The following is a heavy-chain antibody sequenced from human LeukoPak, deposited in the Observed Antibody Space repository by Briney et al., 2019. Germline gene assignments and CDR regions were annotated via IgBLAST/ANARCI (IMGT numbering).Heavy chain of an antibody. Sequence: KPSGTLSLTCAVSGGSISSNNWWSWVRQPPGRGLEWIGEIYHSGNTKYNPSLKSRVTISVDKPNNQFSLKLTSVTAADTAVYFCASGDSSGWSYEHDYWGQGTQVTVSS. J-gene: IGHJ4*02. CDR3: ASGDSSGWSYEHDY. D-gene: IGHD6-19*01. CDR2: IYHSGNT. CDR1: GGSISSNNW. V-gene: IGHV4-4*02.